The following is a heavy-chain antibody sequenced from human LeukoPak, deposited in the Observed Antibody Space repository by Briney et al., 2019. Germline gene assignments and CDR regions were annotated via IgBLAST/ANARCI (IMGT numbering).Heavy chain of an antibody. J-gene: IGHJ4*02. Sequence: GASVKVSCKASGYTFTSYGISWVRQAPGQGLEWMGWISAYNGNTNYAQKLQGRVTMTTDTSTSTAYMELRSLRSDDTAVYYCARDHFSVGWFGELSGFGYWGQGTLVTVSS. V-gene: IGHV1-18*01. D-gene: IGHD3-10*01. CDR2: ISAYNGNT. CDR3: ARDHFSVGWFGELSGFGY. CDR1: GYTFTSYG.